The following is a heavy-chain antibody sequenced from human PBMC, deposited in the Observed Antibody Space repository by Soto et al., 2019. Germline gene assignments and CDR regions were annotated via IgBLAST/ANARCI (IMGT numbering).Heavy chain of an antibody. CDR2: IYWNDDK. Sequence: QITLKESGPTLVKPTQTLTLTCSFSGFSLDSSGVGVGWVRQPPGKALEWLGVIYWNDDKRYSPSLQTRVTIAKDTSANXXXXXXXXXXXXXXXXXXXXXXXXXXNDCYLFYYFVIDVWGQGTTVIVS. J-gene: IGHJ6*02. D-gene: IGHD2-21*02. CDR3: XXXXXXXNDCYLFYYFVIDV. CDR1: GFSLDSSGVG. V-gene: IGHV2-5*01.